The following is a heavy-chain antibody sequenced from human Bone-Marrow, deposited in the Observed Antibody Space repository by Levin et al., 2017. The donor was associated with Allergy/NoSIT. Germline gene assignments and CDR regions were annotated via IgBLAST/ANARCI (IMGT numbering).Heavy chain of an antibody. CDR3: AKDRSASGNAPRRGLDY. D-gene: IGHD3-16*01. Sequence: GESLKISCAASGFTFTTYAMTWVRQAPGKGLEWVSTISENGDVTYYADSVKGRFTISRDNSKTTIYLQMSSLRADDTAVYYCAKDRSASGNAPRRGLDYWGQGTLVTVSS. CDR1: GFTFTTYA. CDR2: ISENGDVT. V-gene: IGHV3-23*01. J-gene: IGHJ4*02.